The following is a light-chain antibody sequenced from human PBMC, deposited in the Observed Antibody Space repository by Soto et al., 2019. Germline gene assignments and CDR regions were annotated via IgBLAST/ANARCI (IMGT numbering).Light chain of an antibody. CDR1: QSVSSSY. CDR2: GAS. V-gene: IGKV3-20*01. Sequence: EIVLTQSPGTLSLSPGERATLSCRASQSVSSSYFAWHQQKPGPAPRLLFYGASSRATGIPDTFSGSGSGTDLTFTISRLEPEYFAVYDCQQYGNSTFALTFGGGTKVEIK. CDR3: QQYGNSTFALT. J-gene: IGKJ4*01.